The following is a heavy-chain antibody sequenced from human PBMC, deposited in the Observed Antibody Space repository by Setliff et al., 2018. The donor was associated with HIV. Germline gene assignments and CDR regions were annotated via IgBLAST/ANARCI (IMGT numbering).Heavy chain of an antibody. J-gene: IGHJ4*02. Sequence: SETLSLTCDVSGYSISSSYYWSWIRQPPGKGLEWIGYIYYRGGTNYNPSLKSRLTISVDAAKNQFSLQLSSVTAADTAVYYCARGSTVWAFAHWGQGALVTAPQ. CDR2: IYYRGGT. CDR1: GYSISSSYY. D-gene: IGHD7-27*01. V-gene: IGHV4-61*01. CDR3: ARGSTVWAFAH.